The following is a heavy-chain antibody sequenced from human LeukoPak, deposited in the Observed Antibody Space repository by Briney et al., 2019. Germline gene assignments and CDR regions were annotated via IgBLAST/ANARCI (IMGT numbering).Heavy chain of an antibody. V-gene: IGHV4-59*12. Sequence: NASETLSLTCTVSGGSISSYYWSWIRQPPGKGLEWIGYIYYSGSTNYNPSLKSRVTISVDTSKNQFSLKLSSVTAADTAVYYCARDRGDYGDTSALDFWGQGTLVTVSS. CDR2: IYYSGST. D-gene: IGHD3-16*01. J-gene: IGHJ4*02. CDR1: GGSISSYY. CDR3: ARDRGDYGDTSALDF.